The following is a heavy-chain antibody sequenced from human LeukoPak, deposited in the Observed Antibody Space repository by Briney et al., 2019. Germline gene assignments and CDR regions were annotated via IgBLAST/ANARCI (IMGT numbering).Heavy chain of an antibody. CDR3: ARRQPWVVGAHFDY. D-gene: IGHD1-26*01. CDR2: INHSGST. J-gene: IGHJ4*02. V-gene: IGHV4-34*01. CDR1: GGSFSGYY. Sequence: PSETLSLTCAVYGGSFSGYYWSWIRQPPGKGLEWIGEINHSGSTNYNPSLKSRVTISVDTSKNQFSLKLSSVTAADTAVYYCARRQPWVVGAHFDYWGQGTLVTVSS.